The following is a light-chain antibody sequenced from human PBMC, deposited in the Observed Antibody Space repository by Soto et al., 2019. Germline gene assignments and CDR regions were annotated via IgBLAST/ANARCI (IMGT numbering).Light chain of an antibody. CDR3: YSARSSSSTVDV. CDR1: SSDIGGSNY. J-gene: IGLJ1*01. V-gene: IGLV2-14*03. Sequence: QSALTQPASVSGSPGQSITISCAGTSSDIGGSNYVSWYQQHPGKAPKLMIYGVSNRPSGVPNRFSGYKSGNTASLTISGLQAEDEADYFCYSARSSSSTVDVFGTGTKLTVL. CDR2: GVS.